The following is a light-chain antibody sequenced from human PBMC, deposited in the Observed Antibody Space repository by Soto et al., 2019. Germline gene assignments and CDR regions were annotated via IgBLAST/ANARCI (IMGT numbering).Light chain of an antibody. J-gene: IGKJ2*01. CDR3: QQYFSSRT. Sequence: DIVMTQSPDSLAVSLGERATINCKSSESVLDSSKNRNHLAWYQHKPGQPPKLLFYWASSRESEVPDRFSGSGSGTDFTLTTSSLQTEDVAIYFCQQYFSSRTFGQGTKLEI. CDR1: ESVLDSSKNRNH. CDR2: WAS. V-gene: IGKV4-1*01.